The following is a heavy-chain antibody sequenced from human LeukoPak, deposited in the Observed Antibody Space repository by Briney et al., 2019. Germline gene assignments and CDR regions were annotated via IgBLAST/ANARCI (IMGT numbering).Heavy chain of an antibody. CDR3: AKVGPLCSSTSCYNMGYYYYGMDV. CDR2: ISGSGGST. V-gene: IGHV3-23*01. D-gene: IGHD2-2*02. CDR1: GFTFSSYA. Sequence: PGGSLRLSCAASGFTFSSYAMSWVRQAPGKGLEWVSAISGSGGSTYYADSVEGRFTISRDNSKNTLYLQMNSLRAEDTAVYYCAKVGPLCSSTSCYNMGYYYYGMDVWGQGTTVTVSS. J-gene: IGHJ6*02.